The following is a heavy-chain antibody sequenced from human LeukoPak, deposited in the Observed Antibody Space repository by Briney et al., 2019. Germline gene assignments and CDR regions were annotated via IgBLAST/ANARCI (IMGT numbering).Heavy chain of an antibody. V-gene: IGHV3-53*01. Sequence: PGGSLRLSCATSGFTFSDTYMSWVRQAPGKGLEWVSVIYNAGSTYYSDSVTGRCTISSDNSKTTLYLQMNSLRVEDTAMYYCARQAVAGFDYWGQGTLVTVSS. CDR3: ARQAVAGFDY. D-gene: IGHD6-19*01. CDR2: IYNAGST. J-gene: IGHJ4*02. CDR1: GFTFSDTY.